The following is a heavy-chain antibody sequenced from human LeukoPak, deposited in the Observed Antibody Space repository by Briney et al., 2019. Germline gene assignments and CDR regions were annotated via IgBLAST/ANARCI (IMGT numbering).Heavy chain of an antibody. CDR2: IRYDGSNK. J-gene: IGHJ3*02. Sequence: AGGSLRLSCAASGFTFSSYGMHWVRQAPGKGLEWVAFIRYDGSNKYYADSVKGRFTISRDNSKNTLYLQMNSLRAEDTAVYYCALLKTGGSYRDAFDIRGQGTMVTVSS. V-gene: IGHV3-30*02. D-gene: IGHD1-26*01. CDR3: ALLKTGGSYRDAFDI. CDR1: GFTFSSYG.